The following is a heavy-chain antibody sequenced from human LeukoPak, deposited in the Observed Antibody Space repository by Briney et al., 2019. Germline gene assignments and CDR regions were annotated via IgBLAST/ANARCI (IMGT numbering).Heavy chain of an antibody. D-gene: IGHD5-18*01. CDR1: GGSISSGSYY. CDR2: IYTSGST. J-gene: IGHJ3*02. CDR3: ARAAEWLPPADAFDI. V-gene: IGHV4-61*02. Sequence: SETLSLTCTVSGGSISSGSYYWSWIRQPAGKGLEWIGRIYTSGSTNYNPSLKSRVTISVDTSKNQFSLKLSSVTAADTAVYYCARAAEWLPPADAFDIWGQGTMATVSS.